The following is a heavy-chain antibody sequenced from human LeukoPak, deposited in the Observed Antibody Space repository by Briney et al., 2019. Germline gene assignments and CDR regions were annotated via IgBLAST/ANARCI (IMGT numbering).Heavy chain of an antibody. CDR1: GVSISSYY. J-gene: IGHJ4*02. V-gene: IGHV4-59*08. D-gene: IGHD2-2*01. Sequence: PSETLSHTCTVSGVSISSYYWSWIWQPPGKGLEWIGYISYSGNTNYNPSLKSRITISGDTSKNQFSLKLGSVTAADTAVYYCARQSSAAWYYFADWGQGTLVTVSS. CDR2: ISYSGNT. CDR3: ARQSSAAWYYFAD.